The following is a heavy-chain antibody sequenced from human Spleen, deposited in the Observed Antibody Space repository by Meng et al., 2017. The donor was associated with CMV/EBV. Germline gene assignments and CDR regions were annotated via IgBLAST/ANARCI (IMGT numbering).Heavy chain of an antibody. CDR1: GFTFSSYW. CDR2: IKQDGSEK. CDR3: ARVDGYSSGWSGDYYYYGMDV. D-gene: IGHD6-19*01. Sequence: GESLKISCAASGFTFSSYWMSWVRQAPGKGLEWVANIKQDGSEKYYVDSVKGRFTISRDNARNSLYLQMNSLRAEDTAVYYCARVDGYSSGWSGDYYYYGMDVWGQGTTVTVSS. V-gene: IGHV3-7*01. J-gene: IGHJ6*02.